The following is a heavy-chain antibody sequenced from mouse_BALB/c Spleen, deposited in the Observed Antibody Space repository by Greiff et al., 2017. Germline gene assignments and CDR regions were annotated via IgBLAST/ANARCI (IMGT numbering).Heavy chain of an antibody. CDR3: ARPGGNYEAWFAY. V-gene: IGHV14-1*02. Sequence: VQLQQSGAELVRPGALVKLSCKASGFNIKDYYMHWVKQRPEQGLEWIGWIDPENGNTIYDPKFQGKASITADTSSNTAYLQRSSLTSEDTAVYYCARPGGNYEAWFAYWGQGTLVTVSA. CDR2: IDPENGNT. J-gene: IGHJ3*01. D-gene: IGHD2-1*01. CDR1: GFNIKDYY.